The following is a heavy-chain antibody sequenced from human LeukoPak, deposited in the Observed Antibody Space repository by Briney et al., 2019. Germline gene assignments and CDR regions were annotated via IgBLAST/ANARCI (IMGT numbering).Heavy chain of an antibody. CDR1: GYTFTSYG. J-gene: IGHJ4*02. Sequence: ASVKVSCKASGYTFTSYGISWVRQAPGQGLEWMGWISAYNGNTNYAQKLQGRVTMTTDTSTSTAYMELRSLRSDDTAVYYCARRGHGLRYFAWLFLPDYWGQGTLVTVSS. D-gene: IGHD3-9*01. V-gene: IGHV1-18*01. CDR2: ISAYNGNT. CDR3: ARRGHGLRYFAWLFLPDY.